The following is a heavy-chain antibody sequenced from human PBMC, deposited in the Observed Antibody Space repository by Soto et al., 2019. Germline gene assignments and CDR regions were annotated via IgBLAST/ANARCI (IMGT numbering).Heavy chain of an antibody. CDR1: GFTFSYYW. Sequence: GSLRLSCAASGFTFSYYWMHWVRQAPGQGLVWVSRIHSDGSSTTYADSVKGRFTISRDNSKNTLSLQMNSLRAEDTAVYYCAKKKGGNWPFDNWGQGTLVTVSS. CDR2: IHSDGSST. J-gene: IGHJ4*02. D-gene: IGHD1-1*01. V-gene: IGHV3-74*01. CDR3: AKKKGGNWPFDN.